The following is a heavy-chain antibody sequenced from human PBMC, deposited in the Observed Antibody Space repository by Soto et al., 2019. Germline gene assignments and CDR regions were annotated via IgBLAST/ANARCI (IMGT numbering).Heavy chain of an antibody. D-gene: IGHD6-13*01. CDR3: ARDEGIAAADFDY. CDR1: GFTFSSYA. Sequence: GGSLRLSCAASGFTFSSYAMHWVRQAPGKGLEWVAVISYDGSNKYYADSVKGRFTISRDNSKNTLYLQMNSLRAEDTAVYYCARDEGIAAADFDYWGQGTLVTVSS. J-gene: IGHJ4*02. V-gene: IGHV3-30-3*01. CDR2: ISYDGSNK.